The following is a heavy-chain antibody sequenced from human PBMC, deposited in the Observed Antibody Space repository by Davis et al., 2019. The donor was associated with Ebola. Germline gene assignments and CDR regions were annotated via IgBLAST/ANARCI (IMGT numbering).Heavy chain of an antibody. V-gene: IGHV3-66*02. CDR1: GFTVSSNY. D-gene: IGHD7-27*01. J-gene: IGHJ6*02. Sequence: PGESLRLSCAASGFTVSSNYMSWVRQAPGKGLEWVSVIYSGGSTYYADSVKGRFTISRDNSKNTLYLQMNSLRAEDTAVYYCARESREDGDYYYYYGMDVWGQGTTVTVSS. CDR3: ARESREDGDYYYYYGMDV. CDR2: IYSGGST.